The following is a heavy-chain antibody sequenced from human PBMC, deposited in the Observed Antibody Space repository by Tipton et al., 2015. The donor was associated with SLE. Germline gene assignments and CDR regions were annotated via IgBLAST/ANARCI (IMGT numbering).Heavy chain of an antibody. V-gene: IGHV4-38-2*01. Sequence: TLSLTCAVSGYSISSGYYWGWIRQPPGKGLEWIGSIYHSGSTYYNPSLKSRVTISVDTSKNQFSLKLSSVTAADTAVYYCASQATGPYYFDYWGQGTLVTVPS. CDR3: ASQATGPYYFDY. CDR2: IYHSGST. J-gene: IGHJ4*02. CDR1: GYSISSGYY.